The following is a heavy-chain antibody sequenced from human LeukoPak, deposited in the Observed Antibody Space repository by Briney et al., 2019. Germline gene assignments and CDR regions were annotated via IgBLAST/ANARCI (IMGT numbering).Heavy chain of an antibody. D-gene: IGHD6-13*01. Sequence: PGGSLRLSCAASGFIFSGYSMNWVRQAPGKGLEWVSSISASDTYINYADSLKGRFTISRDNAKNSVFLQMDSLRAEDTAVYYCAREYSSNWYPFDYWGQGILVTVSS. CDR3: AREYSSNWYPFDY. V-gene: IGHV3-21*01. CDR1: GFIFSGYS. CDR2: ISASDTYI. J-gene: IGHJ4*02.